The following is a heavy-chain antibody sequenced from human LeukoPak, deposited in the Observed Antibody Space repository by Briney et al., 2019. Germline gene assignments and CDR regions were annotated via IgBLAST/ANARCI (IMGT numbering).Heavy chain of an antibody. D-gene: IGHD5-18*01. CDR3: AKVSGYSYGNFDY. CDR2: ISGSGGST. Sequence: PGGSLRLSCAASGFTFSSYAMSWVRQAPGKGLEWVSAISGSGGSTYYADSVKGRFTISRDNSKNTLYLQMNSLSAEDTAVYYCAKVSGYSYGNFDYWGQGTLVTVSS. V-gene: IGHV3-23*01. J-gene: IGHJ4*02. CDR1: GFTFSSYA.